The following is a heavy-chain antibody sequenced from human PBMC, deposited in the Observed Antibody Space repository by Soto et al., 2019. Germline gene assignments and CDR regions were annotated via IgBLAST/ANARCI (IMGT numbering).Heavy chain of an antibody. CDR1: GFTFSIYA. Sequence: EVQLLESGGGLVQPGESLRLSCAASGFTFSIYAMMWVRQSPGKGQEWVAGMTGSGGDIRYADSVKGRFTISKDNSMNTLYLQMNSLRAEDTAMYYCAKDAVYGDGLWLAANWGQGTLVTVSS. J-gene: IGHJ4*02. CDR2: MTGSGGDI. D-gene: IGHD2-21*02. V-gene: IGHV3-23*01. CDR3: AKDAVYGDGLWLAAN.